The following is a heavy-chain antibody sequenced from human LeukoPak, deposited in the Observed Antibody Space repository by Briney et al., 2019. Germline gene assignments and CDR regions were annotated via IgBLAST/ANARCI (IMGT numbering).Heavy chain of an antibody. Sequence: GGSLRLSCAASGFTFSSHAMGWVRQAPGKGLEWVSSITGSGASTYYGDSVKGRFTISRDNSKNTLYLQMNRLRAEDAAVYYCAKDGGGSLEWLPPMDVWGQGTTVTVSS. V-gene: IGHV3-23*01. CDR2: ITGSGAST. CDR1: GFTFSSHA. D-gene: IGHD3-3*01. CDR3: AKDGGGSLEWLPPMDV. J-gene: IGHJ6*02.